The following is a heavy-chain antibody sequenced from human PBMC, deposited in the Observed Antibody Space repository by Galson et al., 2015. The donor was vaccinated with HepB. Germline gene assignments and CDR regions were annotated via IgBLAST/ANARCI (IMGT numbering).Heavy chain of an antibody. CDR2: ISAYNGNT. CDR3: ARTGDHSSGWYYFDY. V-gene: IGHV1-18*01. J-gene: IGHJ4*02. CDR1: GYTFTSYG. Sequence: QSGAEVKKSGESLTISCKASGYTFTSYGISWMRQAPGQGLEWMGWISAYNGNTNYAQKLQGRVTMTTDTSTSTAYMELRSLRSDDTAVYYCARTGDHSSGWYYFDYWGQGTLVTVSS. D-gene: IGHD6-19*01.